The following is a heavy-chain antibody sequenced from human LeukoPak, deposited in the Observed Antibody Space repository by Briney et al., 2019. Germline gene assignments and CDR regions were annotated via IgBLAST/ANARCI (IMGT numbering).Heavy chain of an antibody. CDR2: IYHSGST. CDR3: ARVPTYYYDSSGYYPYYYYYYMDV. V-gene: IGHV4-38-2*01. CDR1: GYSISSGYY. Sequence: SETLSLTCAVSGYSISSGYYWGWIRQPPGKGLEWIGSIYHSGSTYYNPSLKSRVTISVDTSKNQFSPKLSSVTAADTAVYYCARVPTYYYDSSGYYPYYYYYYMDVWGKGTTVTVSS. J-gene: IGHJ6*03. D-gene: IGHD3-22*01.